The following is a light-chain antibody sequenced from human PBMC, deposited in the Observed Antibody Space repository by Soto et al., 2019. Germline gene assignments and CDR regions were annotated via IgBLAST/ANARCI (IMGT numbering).Light chain of an antibody. CDR1: QSISTW. CDR2: KAS. CDR3: RHYNSYSET. V-gene: IGKV1-5*03. Sequence: DIQMTQSPPTLSASVGDRVTITCRASQSISTWLAWYQQKPGKAPKLLIYKASSLESGVPSRFSGSGSGTEFTLNISSLQPDDFATYYCRHYNSYSETFGQGTKVEIK. J-gene: IGKJ1*01.